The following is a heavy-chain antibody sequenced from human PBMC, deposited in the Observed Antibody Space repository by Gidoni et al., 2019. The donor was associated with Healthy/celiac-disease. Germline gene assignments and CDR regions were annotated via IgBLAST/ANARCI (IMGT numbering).Heavy chain of an antibody. V-gene: IGHV3-21*01. CDR2: ISSSSSYI. CDR1: GFTFSSYS. J-gene: IGHJ3*02. D-gene: IGHD3-22*01. CDR3: ARDRYYDSSGRLADAFDI. Sequence: EVQLVESGGGLVKPGGSLRLSCAASGFTFSSYSMNWVRQAPGKGLEWVSSISSSSSYIYYADSVKGRFTISRDNAKNSLYLQMNSLRAEDTAVYYCARDRYYDSSGRLADAFDIWGQGTMVTVSS.